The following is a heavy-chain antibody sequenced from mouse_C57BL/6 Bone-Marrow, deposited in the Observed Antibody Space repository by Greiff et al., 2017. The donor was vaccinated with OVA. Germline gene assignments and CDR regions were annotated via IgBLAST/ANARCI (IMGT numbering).Heavy chain of an antibody. J-gene: IGHJ3*01. Sequence: QVQLRQSGAELVRPGASVTLSCKASGYTFTDYEMHWVKQTPVHGLEWIGAIDPETGGTAYNQKFKGKAILTADKSSSTAYMELRSLTSEDSAVYYCTRGGYYDYGIAYWGQGTLVTVSA. D-gene: IGHD2-4*01. CDR2: IDPETGGT. V-gene: IGHV1-15*01. CDR3: TRGGYYDYGIAY. CDR1: GYTFTDYE.